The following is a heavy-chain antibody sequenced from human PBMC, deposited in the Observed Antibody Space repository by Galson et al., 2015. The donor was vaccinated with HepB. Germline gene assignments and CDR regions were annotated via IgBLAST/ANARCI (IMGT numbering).Heavy chain of an antibody. J-gene: IGHJ6*02. CDR3: ARARAVFGVEPLGYGMDV. V-gene: IGHV1-69*13. Sequence: SVKVSCKASGGSFSSYAFNWVRQAPGQGLEWMGRIIPIFGTPNYAQKFQGRVTITADESTSTAYMELSSLTSEDTAVYYCARARAVFGVEPLGYGMDVWGQGTTVTVSS. CDR1: GGSFSSYA. CDR2: IIPIFGTP. D-gene: IGHD3-3*01.